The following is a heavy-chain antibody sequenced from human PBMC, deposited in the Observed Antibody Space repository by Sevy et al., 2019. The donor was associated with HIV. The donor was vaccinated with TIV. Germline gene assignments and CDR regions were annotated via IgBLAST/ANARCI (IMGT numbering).Heavy chain of an antibody. CDR3: ARYGRIPVAGHTWFDP. D-gene: IGHD6-19*01. CDR1: GFTFIAFG. Sequence: GGSLRLSCSASGFTFIAFGMTWVRQAPGKGLEWVSGISGGGAATAYADSVKGRFTISRDNSKNTLYLQMNSLTAADTAVYYCARYGRIPVAGHTWFDPGAWEPWSPSPQ. CDR2: ISGGGAAT. V-gene: IGHV3-23*01. J-gene: IGHJ5*02.